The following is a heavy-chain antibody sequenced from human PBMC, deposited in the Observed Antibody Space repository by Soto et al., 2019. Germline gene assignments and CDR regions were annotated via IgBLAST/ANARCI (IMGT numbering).Heavy chain of an antibody. CDR2: INGGNGNA. CDR1: GYTFTSYA. V-gene: IGHV1-3*01. J-gene: IGHJ6*03. D-gene: IGHD3-3*01. CDR3: ASDSNYDFWSGYPPRGRCYYMDV. Sequence: QVQLVQSGAEVKKPGASVKVSCKASGYTFTSYAMHWVRQAPGQRLEWMGWINGGNGNAKYLQKFQGRVTITRETSARTAYMELSSLRSEGTAVYYCASDSNYDFWSGYPPRGRCYYMDVWGKGTTVTVAS.